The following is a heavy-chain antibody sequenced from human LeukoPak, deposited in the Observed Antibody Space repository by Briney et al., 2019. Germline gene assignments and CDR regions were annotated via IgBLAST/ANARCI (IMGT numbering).Heavy chain of an antibody. CDR2: IYHSGST. CDR1: GYSISSGFY. CDR3: ARGLGVSAWRYYFDY. V-gene: IGHV4-38-2*02. J-gene: IGHJ4*02. D-gene: IGHD6-19*01. Sequence: SEALSLTCSVSGYSISSGFYWGWIRQTPGKDLEWIGSIYHSGSTSYNPSLKSRVTMSVDTSKNQFSLRLTSVTAADTAVYSCARGLGVSAWRYYFDYWGQGTLVTVSS.